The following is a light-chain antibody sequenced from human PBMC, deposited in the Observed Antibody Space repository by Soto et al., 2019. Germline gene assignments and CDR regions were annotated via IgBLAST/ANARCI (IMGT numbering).Light chain of an antibody. CDR2: DAS. V-gene: IGKV1-5*01. Sequence: DIQMTQSPSTLSASVGDRVTITCRASQSISNWLAWYQQKPGKAPKLLVYDASSLKSGVPSRSSGSGSGTEFTLTIRSLQPDDFATYYCQKYNTYWKFGQGTKVDIK. CDR3: QKYNTYWK. CDR1: QSISNW. J-gene: IGKJ1*01.